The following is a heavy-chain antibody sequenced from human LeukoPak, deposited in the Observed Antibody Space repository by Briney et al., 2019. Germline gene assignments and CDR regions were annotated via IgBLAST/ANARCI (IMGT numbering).Heavy chain of an antibody. CDR3: ARDGTAAGLYFDL. CDR1: GFTFTDYW. V-gene: IGHV3-7*01. CDR2: IRQDGSGK. J-gene: IGHJ4*01. Sequence: PGGSLRLSCVVSGFTFTDYWMNWVRQAPGKGPEWVASIRQDGSGKTYVDSVKGRFTISRDNTKNSLSLQLNGLRAEDTAVYYCARDGTAAGLYFDLWGQGTLVTVSS. D-gene: IGHD6-13*01.